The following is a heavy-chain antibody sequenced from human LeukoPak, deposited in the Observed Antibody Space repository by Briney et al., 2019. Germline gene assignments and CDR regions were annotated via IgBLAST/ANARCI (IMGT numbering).Heavy chain of an antibody. Sequence: SETLSLTCAVYGGSFSGYSWNWIRQPPVKGLEWIGEINHSGSTHYNPSLKSRVTISVDTSNNQFSLKLTSVTAADTAVYYCASPAPAVAGWGRASDVWGQGTMVTVSS. V-gene: IGHV4-34*01. J-gene: IGHJ3*01. CDR3: ASPAPAVAGWGRASDV. D-gene: IGHD6-19*01. CDR2: INHSGST. CDR1: GGSFSGYS.